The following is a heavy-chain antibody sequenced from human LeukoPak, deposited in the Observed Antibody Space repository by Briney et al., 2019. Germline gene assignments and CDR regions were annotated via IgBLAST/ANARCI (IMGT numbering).Heavy chain of an antibody. CDR1: GYTFTGYY. CDR3: ARPMETYYYDSSGYYGWAFDI. J-gene: IGHJ3*02. Sequence: ASVKVSCKASGYTFTGYYMHWVRQAPGQGLEWMGWINPNSGGTNHAQKFQGRVTMTRDTSISTAYMELSRLRSDDTAVYYCARPMETYYYDSSGYYGWAFDIWGQGTMVTVSS. D-gene: IGHD3-22*01. V-gene: IGHV1-2*02. CDR2: INPNSGGT.